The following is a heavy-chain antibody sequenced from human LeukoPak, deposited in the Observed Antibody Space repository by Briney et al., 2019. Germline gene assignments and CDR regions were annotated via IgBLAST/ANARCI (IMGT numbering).Heavy chain of an antibody. J-gene: IGHJ3*02. CDR1: GFTFSAYW. D-gene: IGHD5-18*01. CDR3: AKDPTATGIDI. V-gene: IGHV3-7*03. CDR2: IKQDGSDK. Sequence: PGGSLRLSCAASGFTFSAYWMSWVRQAPGKGLEWVANIKQDGSDKYYVDSVKGRFTISRDNSKNTLYLQMNSLRAEDTAVYYCAKDPTATGIDIWGQGTMVTVSS.